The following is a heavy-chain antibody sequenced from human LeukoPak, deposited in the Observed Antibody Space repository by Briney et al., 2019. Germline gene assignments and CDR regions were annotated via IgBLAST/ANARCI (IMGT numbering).Heavy chain of an antibody. V-gene: IGHV1-18*01. D-gene: IGHD3-9*01. J-gene: IGHJ4*02. Sequence: ASVKVSCKASGYTFTSYGISWVRQAPGQGLEWMGWISAYNGNTNYAQKLQGRVTMTTDTSTSTAYMELRSLRSDDTAVYYCAREGLTYYDILTGYRPFDYWGQGTLVTVSS. CDR1: GYTFTSYG. CDR2: ISAYNGNT. CDR3: AREGLTYYDILTGYRPFDY.